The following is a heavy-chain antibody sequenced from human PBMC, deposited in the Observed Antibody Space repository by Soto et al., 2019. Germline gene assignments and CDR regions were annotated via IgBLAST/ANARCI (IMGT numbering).Heavy chain of an antibody. V-gene: IGHV4-61*01. CDR2: INYLGST. CDR1: GGSVSSGTFY. Sequence: SETLSLTCSVSGGSVSSGTFYWSWIRQPPGRGLEWIGYINYLGSTNYNPSLKSRVTISVDTSKTQFSLKVSSVTAADTAVYYCARGKGSNYYYGMDVGGQGTTVTVSS. CDR3: ARGKGSNYYYGMDV. D-gene: IGHD4-4*01. J-gene: IGHJ6*02.